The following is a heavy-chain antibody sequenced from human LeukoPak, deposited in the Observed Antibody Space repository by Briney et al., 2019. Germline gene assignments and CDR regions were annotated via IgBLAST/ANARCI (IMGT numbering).Heavy chain of an antibody. D-gene: IGHD6-19*01. CDR1: GGSISSGSYY. V-gene: IGHV4-61*02. J-gene: IGHJ3*02. Sequence: SQTLSLTCTVSGGSISSGSYYWSWIRQPAGKGLEWIGRIYTSGSTNYNPSLKSRVTISVDTSKNQFSLKLSSVTAADTAVYYCARDPSIAVADDAFDIWGQGTMVTVSS. CDR3: ARDPSIAVADDAFDI. CDR2: IYTSGST.